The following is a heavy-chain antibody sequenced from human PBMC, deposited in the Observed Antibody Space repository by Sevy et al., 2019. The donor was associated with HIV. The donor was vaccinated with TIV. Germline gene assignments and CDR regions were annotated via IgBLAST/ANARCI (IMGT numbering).Heavy chain of an antibody. CDR3: ARLFSCGGDCYYLDY. CDR2: ISHDGNYK. V-gene: IGHV3-30-3*01. D-gene: IGHD2-21*02. CDR1: GFTYSNYD. J-gene: IGHJ4*02. Sequence: GGSLRLSCAASGFTYSNYDMHWVRQAPGKGLEWVAVISHDGNYKNYADSVKVRFTISRDDFKNTLYLQMSSLRPEDTAVYFCARLFSCGGDCYYLDYWRQGALVTVSS.